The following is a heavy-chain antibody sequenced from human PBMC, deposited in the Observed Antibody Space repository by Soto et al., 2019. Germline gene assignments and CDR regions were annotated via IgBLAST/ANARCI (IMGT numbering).Heavy chain of an antibody. CDR2: IDHSGIT. J-gene: IGHJ4*02. Sequence: QVQLRQWGAGLLKPSETLSLTCAVYGGSFSGYYWSWIRQPPGKGLEWIGEIDHSGITNYSPSLKSRVTISVDTSKNHFSLKIDSVTAADTAVYFCARGQGSDRFLNWGQGTLLAVSS. CDR1: GGSFSGYY. V-gene: IGHV4-34*02. D-gene: IGHD3-16*01. CDR3: ARGQGSDRFLN.